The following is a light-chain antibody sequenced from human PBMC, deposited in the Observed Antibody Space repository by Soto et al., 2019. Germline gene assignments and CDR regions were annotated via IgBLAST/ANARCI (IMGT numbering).Light chain of an antibody. CDR3: QQYNSYSRRLT. V-gene: IGKV1-5*03. J-gene: IGKJ4*01. CDR1: QSISNW. Sequence: DIQMTQSPSTLSASVGDRVTITCRASQSISNWLAWYQQKPGKAPKLLIYRASSLESGVPSRFSGSGSGTEFTVTISSLQPDDFATYYCQQYNSYSRRLTFGGGTKVEIK. CDR2: RAS.